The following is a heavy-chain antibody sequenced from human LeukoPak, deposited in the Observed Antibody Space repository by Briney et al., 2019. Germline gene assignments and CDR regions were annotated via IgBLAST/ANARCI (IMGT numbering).Heavy chain of an antibody. J-gene: IGHJ3*02. Sequence: GGSLRLSCAASGFTFSSYSMSWVRQAPGKGLEWVSYISSSSSAMYYADSMKGRFTISRDNAKNSLYLQMNSLRAEDTAVYYCARSQLYNWNDAHAFDIWGQGTMVTVSS. V-gene: IGHV3-48*01. CDR1: GFTFSSYS. D-gene: IGHD1-20*01. CDR3: ARSQLYNWNDAHAFDI. CDR2: ISSSSSAM.